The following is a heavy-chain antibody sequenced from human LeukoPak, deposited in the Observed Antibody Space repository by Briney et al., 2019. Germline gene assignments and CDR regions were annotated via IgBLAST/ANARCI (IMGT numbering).Heavy chain of an antibody. Sequence: GGSLRLSCAASGFTFSRYGMSWVRQAPGKGLEWVSASGSGGRTYYADSVKGRFTISRDNAKNSLYLQMNSLRAEDTAVYYCARSPYDILTGYYHYWGQGTLVTVSS. CDR2: SGSGGRT. CDR3: ARSPYDILTGYYHY. D-gene: IGHD3-9*01. J-gene: IGHJ4*02. V-gene: IGHV3-23*01. CDR1: GFTFSRYG.